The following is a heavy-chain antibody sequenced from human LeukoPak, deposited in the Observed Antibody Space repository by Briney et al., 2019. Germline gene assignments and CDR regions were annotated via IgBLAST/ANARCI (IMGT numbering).Heavy chain of an antibody. Sequence: GESLKISCKGSGYSFTSYWIGWVRQMRGKGLEWMGIIYPGDSDTRYSPSFQGQVTISADKSISTAYLQWSSLKASDTAMYYCARRPYSYGLGDWFDPWGPRTLVTVSS. D-gene: IGHD5-18*01. J-gene: IGHJ5*02. CDR2: IYPGDSDT. CDR3: ARRPYSYGLGDWFDP. V-gene: IGHV5-51*01. CDR1: GYSFTSYW.